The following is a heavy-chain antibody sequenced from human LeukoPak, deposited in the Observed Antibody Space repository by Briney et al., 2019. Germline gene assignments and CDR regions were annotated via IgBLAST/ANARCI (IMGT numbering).Heavy chain of an antibody. CDR3: ARVGIIVRGRALDY. CDR1: GFSLRSYG. J-gene: IGHJ4*02. D-gene: IGHD3-10*01. Sequence: GRSLRLSCAASGFSLRSYGMHWVRQAPGKGLEWVAVLSYDGSNKEYADSVKGRFTISRDNAKKSLYLQMNSLRAEDTAVYYCARVGIIVRGRALDYWGQGTLVTVSS. CDR2: LSYDGSNK. V-gene: IGHV3-30*03.